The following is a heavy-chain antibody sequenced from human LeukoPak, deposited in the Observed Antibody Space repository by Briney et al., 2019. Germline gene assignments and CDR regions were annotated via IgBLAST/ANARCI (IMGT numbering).Heavy chain of an antibody. Sequence: PSETLSLTCAVSGYSISSGYYRGWIRQPPGKGLEWIGSIYHSGSTYYNPSLKSRVTIPVDTSKNQFSLKLSSVTAADTAVYYCARDSSSSYSDAFDIWGQGTMVTVSS. CDR3: ARDSSSSYSDAFDI. CDR1: GYSISSGYY. V-gene: IGHV4-38-2*01. D-gene: IGHD6-13*01. J-gene: IGHJ3*02. CDR2: IYHSGST.